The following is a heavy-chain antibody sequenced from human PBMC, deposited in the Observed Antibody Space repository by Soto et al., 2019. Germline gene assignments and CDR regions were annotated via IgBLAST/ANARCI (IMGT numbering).Heavy chain of an antibody. CDR2: ISYDGINK. D-gene: IGHD3-16*02. V-gene: IGHV3-30-3*01. Sequence: LRLSCAASGFTFSYYAMHWVRQAPGKGLEWVAVISYDGINKYYADSVKGRFTISRDNSKNTLYLQMNSLRAEDTAVYYCARVPSAIRLGELSCFDYWGQGTLVTVSS. CDR1: GFTFSYYA. CDR3: ARVPSAIRLGELSCFDY. J-gene: IGHJ4*02.